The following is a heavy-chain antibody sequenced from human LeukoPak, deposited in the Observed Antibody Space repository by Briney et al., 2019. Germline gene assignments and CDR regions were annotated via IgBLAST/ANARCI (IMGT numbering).Heavy chain of an antibody. Sequence: SETLSLTCTVSGGSISSSSYYWGWIRQPPGKGLEWIGSIYYSGSTYYNPSLKSRVTISVDTSKNQFSLKLSSVTAADTAVYYCARVMTQDAFDIWGQGTMVTVSS. J-gene: IGHJ3*02. CDR1: GGSISSSSYY. CDR3: ARVMTQDAFDI. CDR2: IYYSGST. V-gene: IGHV4-39*07.